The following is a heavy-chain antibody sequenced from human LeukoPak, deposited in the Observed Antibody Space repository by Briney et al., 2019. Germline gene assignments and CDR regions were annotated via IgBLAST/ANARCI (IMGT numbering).Heavy chain of an antibody. Sequence: GGSPRLSSAPSLFTFTSNAMSCVRHTPGGGLWRGSYITGIGGSTLYADYVKGRFTVSRDNTKNTMYLQMISLRGEDTAVYFCAKGLSIASSFFDYWGQGTLVTVSS. CDR1: LFTFTSNA. J-gene: IGHJ4*02. D-gene: IGHD3-3*02. CDR2: ITGIGGST. CDR3: AKGLSIASSFFDY. V-gene: IGHV3-23*01.